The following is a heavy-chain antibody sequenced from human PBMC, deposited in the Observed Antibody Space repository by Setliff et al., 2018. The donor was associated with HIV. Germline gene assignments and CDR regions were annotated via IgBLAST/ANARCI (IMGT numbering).Heavy chain of an antibody. CDR3: ARVPNWAGGAFDI. D-gene: IGHD1-1*01. J-gene: IGHJ3*02. CDR1: GYTFTGYY. Sequence: ASVKVSCKASGYTFTGYYMHWVRQAPGQGLEWMGWINPNSGGTNYAQKFQGWVTMTRDTSISTANTELSRLRSDDTAVYYCARVPNWAGGAFDIWGQGTMVTVSS. V-gene: IGHV1-2*04. CDR2: INPNSGGT.